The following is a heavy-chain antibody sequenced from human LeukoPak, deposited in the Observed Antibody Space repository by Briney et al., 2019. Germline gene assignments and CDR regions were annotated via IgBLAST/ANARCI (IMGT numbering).Heavy chain of an antibody. Sequence: GASLRLSCAPSGFPFSRYAMSWVREAPGEALEWVSAINGSGRRLYYVDSVKGRLIISRDKSKNTLYLQMSSLRAEDTAVYYCAKEMRGVVHRYGMEVWGEGTAVTVSS. V-gene: IGHV3-23*01. CDR2: INGSGRRL. J-gene: IGHJ6*04. CDR1: GFPFSRYA. CDR3: AKEMRGVVHRYGMEV. D-gene: IGHD3-3*01.